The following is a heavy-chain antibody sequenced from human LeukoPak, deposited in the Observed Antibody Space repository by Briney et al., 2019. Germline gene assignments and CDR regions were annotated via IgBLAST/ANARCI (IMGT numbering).Heavy chain of an antibody. CDR3: AKGAIWTTVAYFDC. Sequence: GGSLRLSCAASGFIFSNYGMSWVRQAPGKGLEWVSTISGSGATTYSADSVKGRFTISRDNSKNTLYLQMNSLRAEDTAVYYCAKGAIWTTVAYFDCWGQGTLVTVSS. J-gene: IGHJ4*02. D-gene: IGHD4-23*01. CDR1: GFIFSNYG. V-gene: IGHV3-23*01. CDR2: ISGSGATT.